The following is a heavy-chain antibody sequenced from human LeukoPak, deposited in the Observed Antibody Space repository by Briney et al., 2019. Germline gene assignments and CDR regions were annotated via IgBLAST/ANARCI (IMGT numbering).Heavy chain of an antibody. J-gene: IGHJ4*02. Sequence: GGSLRLSCAASAFTFSGYWMHWVRHAPGKGLVWVSRINSDGYSTNYADSVKGRFTISRDNAKNSLYLQMNSLRAEDTAVYYCARDVSGWYYFDYWGQGTLVTVSS. D-gene: IGHD6-19*01. CDR1: AFTFSGYW. CDR3: ARDVSGWYYFDY. V-gene: IGHV3-74*01. CDR2: INSDGYST.